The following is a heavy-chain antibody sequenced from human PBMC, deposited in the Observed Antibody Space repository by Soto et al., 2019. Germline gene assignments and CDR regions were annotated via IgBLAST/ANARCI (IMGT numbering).Heavy chain of an antibody. D-gene: IGHD5-12*01. V-gene: IGHV3-33*01. CDR1: GFTFSSYR. J-gene: IGHJ3*02. Sequence: QVQLVESGGAVVQPGTSLRLSCTASGFTFSSYRMHWVRQAPGKGLGGVVIIWYVGSQKFYVDSVKGRFAVSRDNSKNTVYLQMNSLTGEDTAVYYCARPRYSGDDPDALEIWGRGTLVTISS. CDR2: IWYVGSQK. CDR3: ARPRYSGDDPDALEI.